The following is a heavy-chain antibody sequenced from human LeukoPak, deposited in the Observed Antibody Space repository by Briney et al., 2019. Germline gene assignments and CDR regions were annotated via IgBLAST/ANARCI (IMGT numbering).Heavy chain of an antibody. V-gene: IGHV1-46*01. J-gene: IGHJ6*03. Sequence: ASVKVSCKASGYTFTNYYIHWVRQAPGQGLECMGIINPSGGSTSYAQKFQGRVTMTRDMSTSTAYMELRSLRSDDTAVYYCARVYYYYMDVWGKGTTVTVSS. CDR2: INPSGGST. CDR3: ARVYYYYMDV. CDR1: GYTFTNYY.